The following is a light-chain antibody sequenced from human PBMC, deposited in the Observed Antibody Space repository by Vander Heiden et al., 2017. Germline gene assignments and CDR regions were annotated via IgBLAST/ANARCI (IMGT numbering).Light chain of an antibody. CDR3: QQRSNWPPIT. V-gene: IGKV3-11*01. Sequence: ETVLTQSAATPSSSAAERATISCRASQSVSSYLAWYQQKPGQAPRLLIYDASNRATGIPARFSGSGSGTDFTLTISSLEPEDFAVYYCQQRSNWPPITFGQGTRLGIK. CDR1: QSVSSY. CDR2: DAS. J-gene: IGKJ5*01.